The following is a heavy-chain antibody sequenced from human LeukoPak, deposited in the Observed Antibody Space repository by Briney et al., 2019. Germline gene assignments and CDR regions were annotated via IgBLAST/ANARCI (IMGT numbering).Heavy chain of an antibody. Sequence: PGGSLRLSCAASGFTFSSYVMSWVRQAPGKGLEWVSAISGSGGSTYYADSVKGRFTISRDNSKNTLYLQMNSLRAEDTAVYYCAKDRCSGGSCYLFDYWGQGTLVTVSS. CDR1: GFTFSSYV. D-gene: IGHD2-15*01. J-gene: IGHJ4*02. CDR3: AKDRCSGGSCYLFDY. V-gene: IGHV3-23*01. CDR2: ISGSGGST.